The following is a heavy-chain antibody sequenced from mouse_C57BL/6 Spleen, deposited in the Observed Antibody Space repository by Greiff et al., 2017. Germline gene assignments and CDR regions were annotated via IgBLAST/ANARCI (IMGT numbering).Heavy chain of an antibody. CDR2: ISSGGSYT. CDR3: ARQNIVTTNYYAMDY. CDR1: GFTFSSYG. Sequence: VQLKESGGDLVKPGGSLKLSCAASGFTFSSYGMSWVRQTPDKRLEWVATISSGGSYTYYPDSVKGRFTISRDNAKNTLYLQMSSLKSEDTAMYYCARQNIVTTNYYAMDYWGQGTSVTVSS. D-gene: IGHD2-5*01. J-gene: IGHJ4*01. V-gene: IGHV5-6*01.